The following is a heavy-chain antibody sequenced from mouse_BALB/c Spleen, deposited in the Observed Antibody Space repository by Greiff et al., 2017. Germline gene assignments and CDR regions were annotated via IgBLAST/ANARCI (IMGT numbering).Heavy chain of an antibody. D-gene: IGHD2-4*01. V-gene: IGHV5-6-3*01. CDR1: GFTFSSYG. CDR2: INSNGGST. Sequence: VQLKQSGGGLVQPGGSLKLSCAASGFTFSSYGMSWVRQTPDKRLELVATINSNGGSTYYPDSVKGRFTISRDNAKNTLYLQMSSLKSEDTAMYYCAREESDYSWFAYWGQGTLVTVSA. CDR3: AREESDYSWFAY. J-gene: IGHJ3*01.